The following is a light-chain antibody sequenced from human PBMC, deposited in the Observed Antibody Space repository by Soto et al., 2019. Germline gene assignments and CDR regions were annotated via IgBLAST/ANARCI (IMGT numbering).Light chain of an antibody. V-gene: IGKV3D-15*01. CDR2: GAS. CDR1: QSVSSSY. CDR3: QQYNNWPAIT. Sequence: EIVLTQSPGTLSLSPGERATLSCRASQSVSSSYLASYQQKPGQAPRLLIYGASTRATGIPARFSGSGSGTEFTLTISSLQSEDFAVYYCQQYNNWPAITFGQGTRLEIK. J-gene: IGKJ5*01.